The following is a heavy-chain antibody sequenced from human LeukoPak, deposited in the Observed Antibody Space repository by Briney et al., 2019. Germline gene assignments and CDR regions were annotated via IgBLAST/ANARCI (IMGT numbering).Heavy chain of an antibody. CDR1: GFTFSSYW. J-gene: IGHJ3*02. CDR2: INSDGSST. V-gene: IGHV3-74*01. Sequence: GGSLRLSCAASGFTFSSYWMHWVRQAPGKGLVWVSRINSDGSSTSYADSVKGRFTISRDNAKNTLYLQMNSLRAEDTAVYYCARAPLLEWLRGHDAFDIWGQGTMVTVSS. D-gene: IGHD3-3*01. CDR3: ARAPLLEWLRGHDAFDI.